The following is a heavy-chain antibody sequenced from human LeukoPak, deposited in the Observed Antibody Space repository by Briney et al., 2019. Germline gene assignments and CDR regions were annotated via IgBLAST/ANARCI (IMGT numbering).Heavy chain of an antibody. J-gene: IGHJ4*02. CDR3: ARVTVTMVRGVTTIPFDY. V-gene: IGHV4-59*01. CDR2: IYYSGST. D-gene: IGHD3-10*01. CDR1: GGSISSYY. Sequence: PSETLSLTCTVSGGSISSYYWSWIRQPPGKGLEWIGYIYYSGSTNYNPSLKSRVTISVDTSKNQFSLKLSSVTAADTAVYYCARVTVTMVRGVTTIPFDYWGQGTLVTVSS.